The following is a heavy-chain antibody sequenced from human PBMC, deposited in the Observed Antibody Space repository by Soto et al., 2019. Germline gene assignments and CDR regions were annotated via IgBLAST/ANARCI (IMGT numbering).Heavy chain of an antibody. Sequence: GESLKISCAASGFTFSSYAMHWVRQAPGKGLEWVAVISYDGSNKYYADSVKGRFTISRDNSKNTLYLQMNSLRAEDTAVYYFARDSHDSSSSGYFQHWGQGTLFTVAS. CDR2: ISYDGSNK. V-gene: IGHV3-30*04. CDR3: ARDSHDSSSSGYFQH. CDR1: GFTFSSYA. J-gene: IGHJ1*01. D-gene: IGHD6-6*01.